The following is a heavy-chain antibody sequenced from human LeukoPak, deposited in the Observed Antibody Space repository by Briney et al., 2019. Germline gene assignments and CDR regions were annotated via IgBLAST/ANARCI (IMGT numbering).Heavy chain of an antibody. CDR2: INPSGGST. V-gene: IGHV1-46*01. J-gene: IGHJ4*02. D-gene: IGHD6-19*01. CDR1: GYTFTSYG. Sequence: ASVKVSCKASGYTFTSYGISWVRQAPGQGLEWMGIINPSGGSTSYAQKFQGRVTMTRDTSTSTVYMELSSLRSEDTAVYYCARDSSGWSAGVGWGQGTLVTVSS. CDR3: ARDSSGWSAGVG.